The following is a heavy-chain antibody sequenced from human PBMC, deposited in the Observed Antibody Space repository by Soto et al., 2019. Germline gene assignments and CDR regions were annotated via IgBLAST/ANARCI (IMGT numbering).Heavy chain of an antibody. V-gene: IGHV3-11*01. J-gene: IGHJ4*02. CDR1: GFTFSDYY. CDR3: ARDLGYYYSSGYFDY. Sequence: PGGSLRLSCAASGFTFSDYYMSWIRQAPGKGLEWVSYISSSGTIISDTDSVKGRFTISRDNAKNSLYLQMNSLRAEDTAVYYCARDLGYYYSSGYFDYWGQGTLVTVSS. CDR2: ISSSGTII. D-gene: IGHD3-22*01.